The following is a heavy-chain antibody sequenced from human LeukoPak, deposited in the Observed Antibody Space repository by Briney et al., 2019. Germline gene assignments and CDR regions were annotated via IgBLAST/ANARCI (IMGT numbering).Heavy chain of an antibody. CDR2: VYDNDIS. V-gene: IGHV4-59*01. J-gene: IGHJ3*02. D-gene: IGHD5-12*01. Sequence: SENLSLTCSVSGASIRSYFWSWIRQPPGKGLEWIGYVYDNDISNFNPSLESRVTILVDRSKSQFSLKLRSVTAADTAVYYCARGLVLATDDAFDIWGPGTMVTVSS. CDR1: GASIRSYF. CDR3: ARGLVLATDDAFDI.